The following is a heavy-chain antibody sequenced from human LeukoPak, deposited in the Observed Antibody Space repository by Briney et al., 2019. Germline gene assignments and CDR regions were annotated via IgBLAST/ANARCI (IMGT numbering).Heavy chain of an antibody. J-gene: IGHJ3*02. Sequence: GGSLRLSCAASGFTFSSYAMSWVGQPPGEGVEGVSANSGSGGSTYYADSVKGGVTISRENSEKTLFLQMNSRRGGDTAVYYCAKDTTSSGSPYDAFDIWGQGTMVTVSS. CDR1: GFTFSSYA. CDR2: NSGSGGST. V-gene: IGHV3-23*01. CDR3: AKDTTSSGSPYDAFDI. D-gene: IGHD3-22*01.